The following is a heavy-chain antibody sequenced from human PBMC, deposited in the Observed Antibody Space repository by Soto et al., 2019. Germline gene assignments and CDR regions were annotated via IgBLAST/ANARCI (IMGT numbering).Heavy chain of an antibody. CDR2: IIPIFDIT. CDR3: ARAQTTVTSSPWFDP. CDR1: GGTFSNSA. Sequence: QVQLVQSGAEVKKPGSSVKVSCKASGGTFSNSAINWVRQAPGQGLEWVGGIIPIFDITAYAQKFQGRVTITASRSTNTAYMELRNLRSDDPAVYYCARAQTTVTSSPWFDPWGQGTLVTVSS. V-gene: IGHV1-69*17. J-gene: IGHJ5*02. D-gene: IGHD4-17*01.